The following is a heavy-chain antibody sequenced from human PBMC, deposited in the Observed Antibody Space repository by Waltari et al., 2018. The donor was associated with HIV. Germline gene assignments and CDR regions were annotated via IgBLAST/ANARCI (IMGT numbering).Heavy chain of an antibody. Sequence: QVQLQESGPGLVKRPETLCLTCPASVRSISRSSGILIRPPPGKGLEWIGYSYYSGSTHNDPPPECRVTISVNTPKKPSVVTRSCVTVADTAEYYWASSIVGATSPFDYWAPGTLVTVSS. CDR1: VRSISRSS. J-gene: IGHJ4*02. V-gene: IGHV4-59*01. CDR3: ASSIVGATSPFDY. CDR2: SYYSGST. D-gene: IGHD1-26*01.